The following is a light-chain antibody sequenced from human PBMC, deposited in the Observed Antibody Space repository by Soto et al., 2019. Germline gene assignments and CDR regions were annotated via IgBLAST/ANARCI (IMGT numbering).Light chain of an antibody. V-gene: IGLV1-51*01. Sequence: QSVLTQPPSVSVAPGQKVTISCSGRSSNIGNNYVSWYQQLPGTAPKLLIYDNDKRPSGIPDRFSGSQSGTSATLGITGLQTGDEADYYCGTWDSSLSAGVFGTGTKLTVL. CDR3: GTWDSSLSAGV. CDR1: SSNIGNNY. J-gene: IGLJ1*01. CDR2: DND.